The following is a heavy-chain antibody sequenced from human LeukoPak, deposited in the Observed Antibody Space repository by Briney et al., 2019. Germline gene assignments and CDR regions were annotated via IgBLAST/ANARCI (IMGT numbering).Heavy chain of an antibody. CDR1: GFTFSSYS. D-gene: IGHD2-2*01. CDR2: ISSSSSYI. Sequence: GGSLRLSCAASGFTFSSYSMNWVRQAPGKGLEWVSSISSSSSYIYYADSVKGRFTISRDNAKNSLYLQMNSLRAEDTAVYYCARHRTQLLLTNWFDPWGQGTLVTVSS. V-gene: IGHV3-21*01. J-gene: IGHJ5*02. CDR3: ARHRTQLLLTNWFDP.